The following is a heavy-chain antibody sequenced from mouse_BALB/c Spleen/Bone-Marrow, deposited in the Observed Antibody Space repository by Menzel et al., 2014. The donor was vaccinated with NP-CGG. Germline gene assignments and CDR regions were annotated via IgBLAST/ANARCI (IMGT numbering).Heavy chain of an antibody. CDR2: IDPANGNT. V-gene: IGHV14-3*02. Sequence: VQLKQSGAELVKPGASVKLSCTASGFNIKDTYMHWVKQRPEQGLEWIGRIDPANGNTKYDPKLQGKATITADTSSNTAYLQLSSLTSEDTAVYYCAKYGGLRYAMDYWGQGTSVTVSS. D-gene: IGHD2-4*01. CDR3: AKYGGLRYAMDY. CDR1: GFNIKDTY. J-gene: IGHJ4*01.